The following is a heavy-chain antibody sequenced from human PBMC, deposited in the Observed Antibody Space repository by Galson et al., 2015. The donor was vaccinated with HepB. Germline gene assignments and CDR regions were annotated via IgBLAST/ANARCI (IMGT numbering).Heavy chain of an antibody. CDR3: ARGALVGVVGGFQNNWFDP. V-gene: IGHV1-18*01. D-gene: IGHD2-15*01. CDR2: ISPYNRDT. Sequence: SVKVSCKASGYTFSTYSITWVRQAPGQGLEWMGWISPYNRDTKYARKFQGRVTMTTDTFTSTAYMELRSLRSDDTAFYYCARGALVGVVGGFQNNWFDPWGQGTLVTVSS. CDR1: GYTFSTYS. J-gene: IGHJ5*02.